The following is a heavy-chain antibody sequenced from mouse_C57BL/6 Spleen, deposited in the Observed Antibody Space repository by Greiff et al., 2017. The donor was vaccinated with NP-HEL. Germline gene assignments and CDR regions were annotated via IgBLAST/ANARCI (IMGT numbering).Heavy chain of an antibody. CDR3: ARYYDGYYVGAD. CDR2: LYPGSGST. CDR1: GYTFTSYW. J-gene: IGHJ3*01. D-gene: IGHD2-3*01. V-gene: IGHV1-55*01. Sequence: QVQLKQPGAELVKPGASVKMSCKASGYTFTSYWITWVKQRPGQGLEWIGDLYPGSGSTNYNEKFKSKATLTVDTSSSTAYLQLSSLTSEDSAVYYCARYYDGYYVGADWGQGTLVTVSA.